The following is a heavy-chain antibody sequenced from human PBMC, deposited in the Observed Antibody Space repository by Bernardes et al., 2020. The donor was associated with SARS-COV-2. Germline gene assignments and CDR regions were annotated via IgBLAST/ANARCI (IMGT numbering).Heavy chain of an antibody. CDR1: GYSITSYW. CDR2: IDPSDSYT. Sequence: GEPVKISCKGSGYSITSYWISWVRQMPGKGLEWMGRIDPSDSYTNYSPSFQGHVTISADKSISTAYLQWSSLKASDTAMYYCARHRPPGGGYYYGMDVWGQGTTVTVSS. J-gene: IGHJ6*02. V-gene: IGHV5-10-1*01. CDR3: ARHRPPGGGYYYGMDV. D-gene: IGHD3-16*01.